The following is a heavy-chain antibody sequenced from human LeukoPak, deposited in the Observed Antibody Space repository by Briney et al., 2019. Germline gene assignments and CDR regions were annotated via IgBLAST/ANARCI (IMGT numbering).Heavy chain of an antibody. J-gene: IGHJ6*04. D-gene: IGHD3-3*01. CDR3: AIPPTIFGVRMDV. CDR2: INTDGSST. Sequence: GGSLRLSCAASGFTFSSYWMHWVRQAPGKGLVWVSRINTDGSSTSYADSVKGRFTISRDNAKNTLYLQMNSLRAEDTAVYYCAIPPTIFGVRMDVWGKGTTVTVSS. V-gene: IGHV3-74*01. CDR1: GFTFSSYW.